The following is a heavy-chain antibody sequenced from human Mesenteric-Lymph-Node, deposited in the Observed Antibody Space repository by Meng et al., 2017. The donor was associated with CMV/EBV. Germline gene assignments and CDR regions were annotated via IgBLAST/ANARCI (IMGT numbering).Heavy chain of an antibody. D-gene: IGHD2-2*01. V-gene: IGHV3-21*01. CDR3: ARGGAAYCSSTSCYGAFDI. CDR1: GFIFSNFG. Sequence: GGSLRLSCAASGFIFSNFGMHWVRQAPGKGLEWVSSISSSSSYIYYADSVKGRFTISRDNAKNSLYLQMNSLRAEDTAVYYCARGGAAYCSSTSCYGAFDIWGQGTMVTVSS. CDR2: ISSSSSYI. J-gene: IGHJ3*02.